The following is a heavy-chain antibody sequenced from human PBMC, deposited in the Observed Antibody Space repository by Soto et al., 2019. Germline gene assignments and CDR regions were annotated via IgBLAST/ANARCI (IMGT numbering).Heavy chain of an antibody. CDR3: TKDNGDGVDFWSGSPYHNYYGLDV. D-gene: IGHD3-3*01. V-gene: IGHV3-30*18. CDR2: ISKEGNT. Sequence: MQLVESGGGVVQTGRSLRLSCKASGFTFRNYGMHWVRQAPGKGPAWVGVISKEGNTLYSDSVKGRFTMSRDNSRNTMFLQMNNLRTEDTAVYYCTKDNGDGVDFWSGSPYHNYYGLDVWGQGTTVTVSS. CDR1: GFTFRNYG. J-gene: IGHJ6*02.